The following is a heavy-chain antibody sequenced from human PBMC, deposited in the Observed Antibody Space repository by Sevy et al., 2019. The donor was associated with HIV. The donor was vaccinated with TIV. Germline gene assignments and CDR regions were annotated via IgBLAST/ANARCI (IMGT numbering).Heavy chain of an antibody. D-gene: IGHD1-26*01. CDR1: GFTFSSYA. J-gene: IGHJ4*02. V-gene: IGHV3-30*04. CDR2: ISYDGSNK. Sequence: GGSLRLSCAASGFTFSSYAMHWVRQAPGKGLEWVAVISYDGSNKYYADSVKGRFTISRDNSKNTLYLQMNSLRAEDTAVYHCARGQQWELPRPLGYWGQGTLVTVSS. CDR3: ARGQQWELPRPLGY.